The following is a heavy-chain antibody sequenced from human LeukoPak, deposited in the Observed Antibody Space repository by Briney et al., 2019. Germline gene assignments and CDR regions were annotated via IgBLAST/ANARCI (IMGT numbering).Heavy chain of an antibody. CDR3: ARTRYTYGSYYYYMDV. CDR2: ISGSGNYT. CDR1: GFTFSSYA. V-gene: IGHV3-23*01. J-gene: IGHJ6*03. D-gene: IGHD5-18*01. Sequence: TGGSLRLSCEVSGFTFSSYAMTWVRQAPGKGLEWVSAISGSGNYTYYADSVRGRFTISRDNSKNTLYLQMGSLRAEDMAVYYCARTRYTYGSYYYYMDVWGKGTTVTVSS.